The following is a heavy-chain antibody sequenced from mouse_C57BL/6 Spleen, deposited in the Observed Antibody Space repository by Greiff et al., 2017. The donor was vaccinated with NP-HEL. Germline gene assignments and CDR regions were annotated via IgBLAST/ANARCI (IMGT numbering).Heavy chain of an antibody. D-gene: IGHD1-1*01. Sequence: VQLQQSGAELVMPGASVKLSCKASGYTFTSYWMHWVKQRPGQGLEWIGEIDPSDSYTNYNQKFKGKSTLTVDKSSSTAYMQLSSLTSEDSAVYYCARGGITTVVYFDYWGQGTTLTVSS. CDR1: GYTFTSYW. CDR3: ARGGITTVVYFDY. V-gene: IGHV1-69*01. CDR2: IDPSDSYT. J-gene: IGHJ2*01.